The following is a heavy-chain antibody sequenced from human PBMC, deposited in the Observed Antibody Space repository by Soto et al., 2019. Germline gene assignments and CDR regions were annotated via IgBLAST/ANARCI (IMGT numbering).Heavy chain of an antibody. CDR2: ISSNGVGT. V-gene: IGHV3-64*01. D-gene: IGHD6-6*01. CDR3: ARRARPDFYYMDV. CDR1: GFTLSGYA. J-gene: IGHJ6*03. Sequence: EVQLAESGGGLAQPGGAPGLSCAASGFTLSGYAMDWVRQAPGKGLEYVSGISSNGVGTYYANSVQGRFTISRDNSKNTVYLQMGSLRPEDMAVYYCARRARPDFYYMDVWGKGTTVTVSS.